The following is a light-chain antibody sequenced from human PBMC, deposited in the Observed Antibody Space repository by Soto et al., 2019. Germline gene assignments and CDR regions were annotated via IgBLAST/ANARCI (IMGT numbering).Light chain of an antibody. Sequence: DIQMTQSPSTLSASVGDRVTITCRASQSINSWLAWYQQKPGKAPKLLIYDASNLETGVPSRFSGSGSGTEFTLTISSLQPEDFATYYCQQRHSYPITFGQGTRLEIK. J-gene: IGKJ5*01. CDR3: QQRHSYPIT. CDR1: QSINSW. V-gene: IGKV1-5*01. CDR2: DAS.